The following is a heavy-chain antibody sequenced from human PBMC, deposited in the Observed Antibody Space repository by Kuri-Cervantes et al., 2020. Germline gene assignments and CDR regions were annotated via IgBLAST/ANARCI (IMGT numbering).Heavy chain of an antibody. J-gene: IGHJ6*04. CDR1: SGSLSGYY. CDR3: ARGCSIGLTHYYYYGMDV. D-gene: IGHD6-19*01. CDR2: INQSGST. Sequence: GSLRLSRAVYSGSLSGYYWSWIRQPQGKGREWIGEINQSGSTNYNPCLKSRVTISGDTSKNQFSLKLSSVTAADTAVYYCARGCSIGLTHYYYYGMDVWGKGTTVTVSS. V-gene: IGHV4-34*01.